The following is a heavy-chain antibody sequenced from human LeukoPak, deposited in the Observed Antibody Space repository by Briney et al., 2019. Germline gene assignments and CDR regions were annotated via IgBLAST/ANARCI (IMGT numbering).Heavy chain of an antibody. J-gene: IGHJ4*02. CDR3: ARGGSLSAYDS. D-gene: IGHD2/OR15-2a*01. CDR1: GFTLTNFA. CDR2: MSSDGGTT. Sequence: PGGSLRLSCATSGFTLTNFAMHWVRQAPGKGLEYVSAMSSDGGTTYYANSVKDRFTMSRDKSKNAVYLQMGSLRPDDMAVYYCARGGSLSAYDSWGQGTLVTVSS. V-gene: IGHV3-64*01.